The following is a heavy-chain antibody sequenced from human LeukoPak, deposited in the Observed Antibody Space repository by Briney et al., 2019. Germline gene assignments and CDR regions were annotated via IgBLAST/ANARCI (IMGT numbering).Heavy chain of an antibody. D-gene: IGHD3-22*01. CDR3: ARLYDSSGYFDY. CDR2: IDPSGGSS. Sequence: ASVKVSCKASGYTFASYYMHWVRQAPGQGLEWMGVIDPSGGSSNYAQKFQGRVTMTRDTSTTTIYVELSRLRSDDTAVYYCARLYDSSGYFDYWGQGTLVTVSS. V-gene: IGHV1-46*01. J-gene: IGHJ4*02. CDR1: GYTFASYY.